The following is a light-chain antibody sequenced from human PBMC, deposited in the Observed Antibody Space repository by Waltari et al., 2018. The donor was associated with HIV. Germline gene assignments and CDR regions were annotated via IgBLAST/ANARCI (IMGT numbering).Light chain of an antibody. Sequence: QSVLTQPPSVSGAPGQRVTISCTGSSSNIGAGYDVTWDQQLQGTAPKPLIYGNINRPSGVPDRFSGSKSGTSASLAISGLQAEDEADYYCQSYDSSLIAVVFGGGTKLTVL. CDR2: GNI. V-gene: IGLV1-40*01. CDR1: SSNIGAGYD. CDR3: QSYDSSLIAVV. J-gene: IGLJ2*01.